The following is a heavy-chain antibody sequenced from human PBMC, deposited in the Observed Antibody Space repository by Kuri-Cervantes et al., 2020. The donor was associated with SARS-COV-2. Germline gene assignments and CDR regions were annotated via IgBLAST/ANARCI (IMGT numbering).Heavy chain of an antibody. Sequence: GGSLRLSCAASGFTFSGHWIHWVRQAPGKGLVWVSRTNPDGSYTNNADSVKGRFTLSRDNAKDMLFLQMNSLRAEDTAVYYCVRDGDHWNFDYWGQGTLVTVSS. D-gene: IGHD1-1*01. CDR2: TNPDGSYT. V-gene: IGHV3-74*01. CDR3: VRDGDHWNFDY. CDR1: GFTFSGHW. J-gene: IGHJ4*02.